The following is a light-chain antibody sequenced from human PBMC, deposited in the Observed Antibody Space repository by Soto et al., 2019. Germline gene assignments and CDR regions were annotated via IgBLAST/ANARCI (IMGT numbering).Light chain of an antibody. CDR2: DVS. CDR1: SSDVGGYNY. V-gene: IGLV2-14*01. CDR3: SSYTSSSTYVV. Sequence: QSVLTQPASVSGSPGQSITISCTGTSSDVGGYNYVSWYQQHPGKAPKLMIYDVSNRPPGVSNRFSGSKSGNTASLTISGLQAEDEADYYCSSYTSSSTYVVFGGGTKVTVL. J-gene: IGLJ2*01.